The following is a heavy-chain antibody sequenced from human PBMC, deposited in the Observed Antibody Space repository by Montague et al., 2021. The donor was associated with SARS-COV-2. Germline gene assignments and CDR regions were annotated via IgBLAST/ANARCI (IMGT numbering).Heavy chain of an antibody. CDR3: TALRRTDPFDY. CDR2: INEDGSQK. Sequence: SLRLSCAASGFTFTTHWMNWVRQAPGKGLEWVANINEDGSQKYYIDSVKGRFTTSRDNARNSLFLQMTGLRAEDTAVYYCTALRRTDPFDYWGQGNLVTVSS. CDR1: GFTFTTHW. J-gene: IGHJ4*02. V-gene: IGHV3-7*01. D-gene: IGHD2-21*02.